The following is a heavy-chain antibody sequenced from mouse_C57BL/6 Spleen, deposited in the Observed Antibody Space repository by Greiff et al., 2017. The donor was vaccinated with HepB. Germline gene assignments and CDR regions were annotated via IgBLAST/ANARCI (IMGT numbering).Heavy chain of an antibody. Sequence: QVHVKQPGAELVRPGSSVKLSCKASGYTFTSYWMHWVKQRPIQGLEWIGNIDPSDSETHYNQKFKDKATLTVDKSSSTAYMQLSSLTSEDSAVYYCARGDYYYAMDYWGQGTSVTVSS. D-gene: IGHD2-4*01. V-gene: IGHV1-52*01. CDR3: ARGDYYYAMDY. CDR2: IDPSDSET. CDR1: GYTFTSYW. J-gene: IGHJ4*01.